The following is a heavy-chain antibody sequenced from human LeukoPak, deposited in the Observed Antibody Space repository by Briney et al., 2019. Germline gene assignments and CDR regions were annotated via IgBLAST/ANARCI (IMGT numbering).Heavy chain of an antibody. J-gene: IGHJ4*02. CDR1: GDSNSSYY. Sequence: SETLSLTCTVSGDSNSSYYWSWVRQPPGKGREWMGYIYDRGKPNYNASLISRVTISVDTSKNQFSLRLTSVTPADPAVYYRSGGGGTLDYWGQGTLATVSS. CDR3: SGGGGTLDY. CDR2: IYDRGKP. D-gene: IGHD3-16*01. V-gene: IGHV4-59*01.